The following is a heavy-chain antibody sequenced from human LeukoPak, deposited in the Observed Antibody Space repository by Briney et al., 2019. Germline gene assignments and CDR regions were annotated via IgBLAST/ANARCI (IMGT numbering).Heavy chain of an antibody. CDR1: GFTFSSYA. D-gene: IGHD6-13*01. V-gene: IGHV3-30-3*01. J-gene: IGHJ4*02. CDR3: ARVVSSWYFDY. Sequence: GRYLRLSCVVSGFTFSSYAMHWVRQAQGKGLEWVAVISYDGNNKYYADSVKGRFTISRDNSNNTLYLQMNSLRAEDTAVYYCARVVSSWYFDYWGQGTLVTVSS. CDR2: ISYDGNNK.